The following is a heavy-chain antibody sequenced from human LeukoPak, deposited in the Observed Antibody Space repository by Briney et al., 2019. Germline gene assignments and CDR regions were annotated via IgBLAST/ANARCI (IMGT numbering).Heavy chain of an antibody. D-gene: IGHD1-26*01. CDR3: ARAYSGRYGLGYYYMDV. CDR1: GFTFSSYE. Sequence: GGSLRLSCAASGFTFSSYEMNWVRQAPGKGLEWVSYISSSGSTIYYADSVKGRFTISRDNAKNTLNLQMNSLRAEDTAVYYCARAYSGRYGLGYYYMDVWGKGTTVTISS. CDR2: ISSSGSTI. V-gene: IGHV3-48*03. J-gene: IGHJ6*03.